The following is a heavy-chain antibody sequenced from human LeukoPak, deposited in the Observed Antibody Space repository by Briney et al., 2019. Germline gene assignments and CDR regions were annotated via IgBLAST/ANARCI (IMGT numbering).Heavy chain of an antibody. Sequence: SETLSLTCTVSGGSISSYYWSWIRQPPGKGLGWIGYIYYSGSTNYNPSLKSRVTISVDTSKNQFSLKLSSVTAADTAVYYCARGEYYYDSSGYSAAFDIWGQGTMVTVSS. CDR1: GGSISSYY. V-gene: IGHV4-59*01. CDR2: IYYSGST. D-gene: IGHD3-22*01. J-gene: IGHJ3*02. CDR3: ARGEYYYDSSGYSAAFDI.